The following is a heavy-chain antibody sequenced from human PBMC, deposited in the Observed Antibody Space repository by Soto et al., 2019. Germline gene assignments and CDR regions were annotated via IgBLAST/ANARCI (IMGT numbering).Heavy chain of an antibody. CDR2: ISSSSSTI. CDR3: ARGFGRFGDYYYYYMDV. CDR1: GFTFSSYS. J-gene: IGHJ6*03. D-gene: IGHD3-10*01. V-gene: IGHV3-48*01. Sequence: GGSLRLSCAASGFTFSSYSMNWVRQAPGKGLEWVSYISSSSSTIYYADSVKGRFTISRDNAKNSLYLQMNSLRAEDTAVYYCARGFGRFGDYYYYYMDVWGKGTTVTVSS.